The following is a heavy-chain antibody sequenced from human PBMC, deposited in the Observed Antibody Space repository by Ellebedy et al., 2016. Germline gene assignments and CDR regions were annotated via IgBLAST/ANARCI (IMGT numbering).Heavy chain of an antibody. J-gene: IGHJ6*02. Sequence: GESLKISCAASGFTFSSYGMHWVRQAPGKGLEWVAVIWYDGSNKYYADYVKGRFTISRDNSKNTLYLQMNSLRAEETAVYYCARDRELLDYYGMDVWGQGTTVTVSS. CDR1: GFTFSSYG. D-gene: IGHD1-26*01. CDR2: IWYDGSNK. CDR3: ARDRELLDYYGMDV. V-gene: IGHV3-33*08.